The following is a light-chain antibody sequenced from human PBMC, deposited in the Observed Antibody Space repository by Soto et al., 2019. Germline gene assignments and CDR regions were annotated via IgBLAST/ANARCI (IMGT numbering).Light chain of an antibody. J-gene: IGKJ2*01. CDR2: DAS. CDR3: QQYNSYSYT. Sequence: DIQMTQSPSTLSAYVGDRVTITCRASQSISSWLAWYQQKPGKAPKPLIYDASSLESGVPSRFSGSGSGTEFTLTISSLQPDDFATYYCQQYNSYSYTFGQGTKVDSK. V-gene: IGKV1-5*01. CDR1: QSISSW.